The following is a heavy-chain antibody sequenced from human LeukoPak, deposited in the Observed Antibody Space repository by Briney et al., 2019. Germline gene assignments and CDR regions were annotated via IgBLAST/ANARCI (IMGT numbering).Heavy chain of an antibody. J-gene: IGHJ4*02. D-gene: IGHD2-2*01. CDR1: GYTFTGYY. Sequence: GASVKVSCKASGYTFTGYYMHWVRQAPGQGLEWMGWINPNSGGTNYAQKFQGRVTMTRDTSISTAYMELSRLRSDDTAVYYCARERYCSSTSCVDYWGQGTLVTASS. V-gene: IGHV1-2*02. CDR2: INPNSGGT. CDR3: ARERYCSSTSCVDY.